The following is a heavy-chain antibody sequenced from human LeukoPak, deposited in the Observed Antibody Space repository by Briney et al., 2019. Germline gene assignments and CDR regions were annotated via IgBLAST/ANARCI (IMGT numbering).Heavy chain of an antibody. V-gene: IGHV3-21*01. D-gene: IGHD3/OR15-3a*01. J-gene: IGHJ4*02. Sequence: GGSLRLSCAASGLTFSSYSMNWVRQAPGKGLEWVSSISTSSSYIYYADSVKGRFTISRDNAKNSLYLQMNSLRAEDTAVYSCARVRTGYFFDYWGQGTLVTVSS. CDR3: ARVRTGYFFDY. CDR1: GLTFSSYS. CDR2: ISTSSSYI.